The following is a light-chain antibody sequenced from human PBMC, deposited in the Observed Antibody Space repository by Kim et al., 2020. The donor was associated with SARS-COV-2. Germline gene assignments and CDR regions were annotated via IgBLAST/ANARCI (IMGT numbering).Light chain of an antibody. J-gene: IGLJ3*02. CDR2: SNN. V-gene: IGLV1-44*01. CDR1: SSNIGSSP. CDR3: AVWDDNLGGPNWL. Sequence: QSVLTQPPSASGTPGQRVTISCSGSSSNIGSSPVNWYQQLPGTAPKLLIYSNNERPSGVPDRFSGSKSGTSASLAISGLQSEDEADYYCAVWDDNLGGPNWLFGGGTKVTVL.